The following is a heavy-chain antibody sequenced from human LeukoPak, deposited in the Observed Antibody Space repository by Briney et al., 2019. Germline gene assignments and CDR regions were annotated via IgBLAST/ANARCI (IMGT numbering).Heavy chain of an antibody. J-gene: IGHJ4*02. V-gene: IGHV3-23*01. CDR3: AASITVYGAYCLDY. CDR2: ISGSGGST. D-gene: IGHD4-17*01. CDR1: GFIFSSYA. Sequence: GGSLRLSCAASGFIFSSYAMSWVRQAPGKGLEWVSAISGSGGSTYYADSVKGRFTISRDNSKNTLYLQVNSLRADDTAVYFCAASITVYGAYCLDYWGQGTLVTVSS.